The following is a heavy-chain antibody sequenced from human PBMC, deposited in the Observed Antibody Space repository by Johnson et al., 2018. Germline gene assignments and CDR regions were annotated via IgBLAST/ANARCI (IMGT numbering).Heavy chain of an antibody. D-gene: IGHD4-23*01. CDR1: AGSFSGYY. CDR2: VNHSGST. J-gene: IGHJ3*02. CDR3: ARFPFSYVGNSRGGAFDI. Sequence: QVQLQQWGAGLLKPTETLSLTCAVYAGSFSGYYWRWVRQPPGKGLEWIGEVNHSGSTNDNPSLKSGVTISVDTSKDPFSRKLSSVTAADPAVYYCARFPFSYVGNSRGGAFDIWGQGTMFTVSS. V-gene: IGHV4-34*01.